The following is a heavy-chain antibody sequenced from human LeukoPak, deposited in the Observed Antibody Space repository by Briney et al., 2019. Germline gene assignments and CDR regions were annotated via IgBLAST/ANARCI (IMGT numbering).Heavy chain of an antibody. D-gene: IGHD3-10*01. CDR1: GRSMNSYF. Sequence: SETLSLTCTVSGRSMNSYFWSWIRQPPGKGLELIGYITYSGSTNYNPSLKSRVTISVDTSKNQFSLKLSSVTAADTAVYYCTKSMVRGTPLRWFDPWGQGTLVTVSS. CDR3: TKSMVRGTPLRWFDP. CDR2: ITYSGST. V-gene: IGHV4-59*01. J-gene: IGHJ5*02.